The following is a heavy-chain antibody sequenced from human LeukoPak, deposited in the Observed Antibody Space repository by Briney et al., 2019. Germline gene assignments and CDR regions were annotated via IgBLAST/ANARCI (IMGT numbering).Heavy chain of an antibody. J-gene: IGHJ4*02. V-gene: IGHV3-7*01. CDR3: ARDSSGYYPLDY. CDR2: IKQDGSEK. CDR1: GFTFSSYW. D-gene: IGHD3-22*01. Sequence: GGSLRLSCAASGFTFSSYWMSWVRQTPGVGLEWVANIKQDGSEKDYVDSVKGRFTISRDNAKNSLYLQMNSLRAEDTAVYYCARDSSGYYPLDYWGQGTLVTVSS.